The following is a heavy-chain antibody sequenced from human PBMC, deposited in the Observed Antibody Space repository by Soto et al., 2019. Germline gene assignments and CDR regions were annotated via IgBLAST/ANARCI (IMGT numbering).Heavy chain of an antibody. D-gene: IGHD3-10*01. CDR2: IYYSGST. CDR1: GGSISSSSYY. J-gene: IGHJ4*01. Sequence: SETLSLTCTVSGGSISSSSYYWGWIRQPPGKGLEWIGSIYYSGSTYYNPSLKSRVTISVDTSKNQFSLKLSSVTAADTAVYYCASISNYYGSGSPRYYFDYWGQ. V-gene: IGHV4-39*01. CDR3: ASISNYYGSGSPRYYFDY.